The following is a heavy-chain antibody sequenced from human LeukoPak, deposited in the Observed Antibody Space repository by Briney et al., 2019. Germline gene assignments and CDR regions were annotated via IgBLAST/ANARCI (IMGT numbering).Heavy chain of an antibody. V-gene: IGHV3-20*04. D-gene: IGHD4-17*01. CDR1: GFTFDDYD. Sequence: GGSLRLSCAASGFTFDDYDMSWVRQAPGKGLECVSGINWNGGSTGYADSVKGRFTISRDNAKNSLYLQMNSLRAEDTALYYCARVLYGDYPFDYWGQGTLVTVSS. CDR3: ARVLYGDYPFDY. CDR2: INWNGGST. J-gene: IGHJ4*02.